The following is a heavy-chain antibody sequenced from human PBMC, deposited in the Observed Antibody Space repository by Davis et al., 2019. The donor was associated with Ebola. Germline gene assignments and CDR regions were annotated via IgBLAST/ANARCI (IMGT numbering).Heavy chain of an antibody. CDR1: GFTFSSYA. Sequence: PGGSLRLSCAASGFTFSSYAMHWVRQAPGKGLEWVAVISYDGSNKYYADSVKGRFTISRDNSKNTLYLQMNSLRAEDTAVYYCARDGSLYYYGSSGGGGMDVWGQGTTVTVSS. CDR3: ARDGSLYYYGSSGGGGMDV. J-gene: IGHJ6*02. D-gene: IGHD3-22*01. CDR2: ISYDGSNK. V-gene: IGHV3-30-3*01.